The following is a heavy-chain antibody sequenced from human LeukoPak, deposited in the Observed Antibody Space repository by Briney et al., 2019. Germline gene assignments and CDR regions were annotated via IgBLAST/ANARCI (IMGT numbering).Heavy chain of an antibody. CDR2: ISYDGSNK. Sequence: PGGSLRLSCAASGFTFSSYAMHWVRQAPGKGLEWVAVISYDGSNKYYADSVKGRFTISRDNSKNTLYLQMNSLRAEDTAVYYCARVACSGGSCYLYYYYGMDVWGQGTTVTVSS. CDR1: GFTFSSYA. D-gene: IGHD2-15*01. V-gene: IGHV3-30-3*01. J-gene: IGHJ6*02. CDR3: ARVACSGGSCYLYYYYGMDV.